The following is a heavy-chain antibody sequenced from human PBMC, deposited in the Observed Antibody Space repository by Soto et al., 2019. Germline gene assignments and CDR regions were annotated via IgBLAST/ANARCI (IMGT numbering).Heavy chain of an antibody. CDR2: ISYDGSNK. J-gene: IGHJ4*02. CDR3: ARGIIGYCSRTSCYEVDY. Sequence: PGGSLRLSCAASGFTFSSYAMHWVRQVPGKGLEWVAVISYDGSNKYYADSVKGRFTISRDNSKNTLYLQMNSLRAEDTAVYYCARGIIGYCSRTSCYEVDYWGQGTLVTVSS. D-gene: IGHD2-2*01. V-gene: IGHV3-30-3*01. CDR1: GFTFSSYA.